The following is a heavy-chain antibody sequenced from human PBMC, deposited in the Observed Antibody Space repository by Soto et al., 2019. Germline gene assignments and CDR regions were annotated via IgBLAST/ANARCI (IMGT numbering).Heavy chain of an antibody. CDR3: ARGRDYGGNSYAFDI. J-gene: IGHJ3*02. Sequence: VKLTCTASRYTFTGYYMHWVRQAPGQGLEWMGIINPSGGSRSYAQKVQGRVTMTRDTPTSTVYMELSSLRSEDTAVHYCARGRDYGGNSYAFDIWGQGTMVTVSS. CDR2: INPSGGSR. V-gene: IGHV1-46*01. D-gene: IGHD4-17*01. CDR1: RYTFTGYY.